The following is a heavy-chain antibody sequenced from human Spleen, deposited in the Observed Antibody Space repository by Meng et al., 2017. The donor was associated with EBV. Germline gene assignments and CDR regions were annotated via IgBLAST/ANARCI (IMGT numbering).Heavy chain of an antibody. D-gene: IGHD3-16*01. V-gene: IGHV4-34*01. CDR2: IDHRGSP. J-gene: IGHJ4*02. CDR3: ARGDDYRYAY. CDR1: GVSFREYY. Sequence: PSALLPLTCPGYGVSFREYYWSWLLQPPRKVLEWTGEIDHRGSPNYNPSLMIRVTISLDTSMNHFSLELTSVTDANTAVYYCARGDDYRYAYWGQGTLVTVPS.